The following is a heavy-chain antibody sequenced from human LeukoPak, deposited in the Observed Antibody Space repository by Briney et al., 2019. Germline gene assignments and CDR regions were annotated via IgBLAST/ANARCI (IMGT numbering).Heavy chain of an antibody. D-gene: IGHD3-22*01. V-gene: IGHV4-39*07. CDR1: GGSISTSSYY. CDR3: ARASYYYDSSGYYYFDY. J-gene: IGHJ4*02. Sequence: PSETLSLTCTVSGGSISTSSYYWGWIRQPPGKGLGWIGSIFYSGSTYYNPSLKSRVTVSLDTSKNQFSLKLSSVTAADTAVYYCARASYYYDSSGYYYFDYWGQGTLVTVSS. CDR2: IFYSGST.